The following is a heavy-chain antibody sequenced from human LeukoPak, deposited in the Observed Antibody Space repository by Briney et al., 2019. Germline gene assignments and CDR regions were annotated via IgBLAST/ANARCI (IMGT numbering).Heavy chain of an antibody. CDR3: ARDPNGNYVGAFDFQR. CDR2: ISGVNT. CDR1: GFTFSNHA. J-gene: IGHJ1*01. D-gene: IGHD4-17*01. Sequence: PGGSLRLSCAASGFTFSNHALTWVRQAPGKGLEWVSSISGVNTHYADSVKGRFSISRDNYKNTLYLQMSSLRAEDTAVYYCARDPNGNYVGAFDFQRWGQGTLVTVSS. V-gene: IGHV3-23*01.